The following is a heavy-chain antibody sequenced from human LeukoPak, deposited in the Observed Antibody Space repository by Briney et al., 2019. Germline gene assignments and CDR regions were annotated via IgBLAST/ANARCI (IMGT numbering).Heavy chain of an antibody. Sequence: GGSLRLSCAASGFTFSTYWMHWVRQAPGKGLVWVSRFNSDGRSTYYADSVKGRFTISRGNAKNTLYLQMNSLRAEDTAVYYCARGRYYLDSWGQGTLVTVSS. CDR3: ARGRYYLDS. J-gene: IGHJ4*02. CDR1: GFTFSTYW. CDR2: FNSDGRST. V-gene: IGHV3-74*01. D-gene: IGHD4-17*01.